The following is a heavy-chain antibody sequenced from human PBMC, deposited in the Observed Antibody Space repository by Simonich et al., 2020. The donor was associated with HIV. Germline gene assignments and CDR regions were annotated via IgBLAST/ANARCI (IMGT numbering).Heavy chain of an antibody. CDR1: GFTFSSYE. D-gene: IGHD2-2*02. Sequence: EVQLVESGGGLVKPGGSLRLSCAASGFTFSSYEMNWVRQAPGKGLEWVSYISSSDSIIYYADSVKGRFTISRDNAKTSLYLQMNSLRAEDTAVYYCARVWGGDYSALHYWGRGTLVTVSS. CDR3: ARVWGGDYSALHY. V-gene: IGHV3-48*03. CDR2: ISSSDSII. J-gene: IGHJ4*02.